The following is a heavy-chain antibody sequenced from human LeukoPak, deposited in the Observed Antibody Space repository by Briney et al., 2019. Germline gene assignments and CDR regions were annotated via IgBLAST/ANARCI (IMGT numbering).Heavy chain of an antibody. J-gene: IGHJ4*02. V-gene: IGHV4-30-2*01. CDR2: IYHSGST. CDR3: ARGGGGYYFDD. Sequence: SETLSLTCAVSGGSISSGRYSWRSIPQPPGKVLEWIGYIYHSGSTYYNPSLKSQLTISVDRSKNQFSLKLSSVAAAATAVYYCARGGGGYYFDDWGQGTLVTVSS. CDR1: GGSISSGRYS. D-gene: IGHD3-22*01.